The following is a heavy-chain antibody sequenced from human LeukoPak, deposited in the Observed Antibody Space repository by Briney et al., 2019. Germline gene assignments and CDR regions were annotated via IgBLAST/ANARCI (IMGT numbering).Heavy chain of an antibody. D-gene: IGHD2-15*01. V-gene: IGHV4-34*01. J-gene: IGHJ4*02. Sequence: PSETLSLTCTVSGGSISSYYWSWIRQPPGKGLEWIGEINHSGSTNYNPSLKSRVTISVDTSKNQFSLKLSSVTAADTAVYYCASFKGYCSGGSCYFVLGYFDYWGQGTLVTVSS. CDR3: ASFKGYCSGGSCYFVLGYFDY. CDR1: GGSISSYY. CDR2: INHSGST.